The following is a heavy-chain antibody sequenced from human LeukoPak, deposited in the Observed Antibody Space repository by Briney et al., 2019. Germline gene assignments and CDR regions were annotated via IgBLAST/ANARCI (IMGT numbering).Heavy chain of an antibody. CDR1: GGSFSGYY. CDR3: ARGLGNYGDPSPFDY. J-gene: IGHJ4*02. D-gene: IGHD4-17*01. Sequence: PSETLSLTCAVYGGSFSGYYWSWIRQPPVKGLEWIGEINHSGSTNYNPSLKSRVTISVDTSKNQFSLKLSPVTAADTAVYYCARGLGNYGDPSPFDYWGQGTLVTVSS. V-gene: IGHV4-34*01. CDR2: INHSGST.